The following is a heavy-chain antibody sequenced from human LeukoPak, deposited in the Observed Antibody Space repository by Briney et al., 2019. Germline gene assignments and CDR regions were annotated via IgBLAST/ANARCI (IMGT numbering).Heavy chain of an antibody. Sequence: GGSLRLSCAASGFTFSDYAMNWVRQAPGKGLEWVSTFKTNSGQVYYAESVRGRFTISRVNSKNTVYLEMSSLRAEDTALYFCARSVPDYTRFDYWGQGALVTVSS. V-gene: IGHV3-23*01. J-gene: IGHJ4*02. CDR3: ARSVPDYTRFDY. D-gene: IGHD4-11*01. CDR2: FKTNSGQV. CDR1: GFTFSDYA.